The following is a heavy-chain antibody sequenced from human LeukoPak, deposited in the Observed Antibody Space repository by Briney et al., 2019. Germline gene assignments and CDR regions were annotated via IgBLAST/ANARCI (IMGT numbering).Heavy chain of an antibody. V-gene: IGHV3-30-3*01. Sequence: GKSLRLSCAASGFTFSTYAMHWVRQAPGKGLEWVAVISYDGSNKYYADSVKGRFTISRDNSKNTLYLQMNSLRAEDTAVYYCAKESQGGYGMDVWGQGTTVTVSS. CDR2: ISYDGSNK. CDR3: AKESQGGYGMDV. J-gene: IGHJ6*02. D-gene: IGHD3-16*01. CDR1: GFTFSTYA.